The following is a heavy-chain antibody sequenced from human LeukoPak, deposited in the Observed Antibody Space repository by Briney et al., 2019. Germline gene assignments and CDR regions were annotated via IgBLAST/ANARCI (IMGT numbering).Heavy chain of an antibody. CDR3: AKDIEAAGLFFDY. Sequence: GGSLRLSCAASGFTFSDYHMAWIRQAPGKGLQWVSYISNGGDIYYADSVKGRFTISRDNAKNTLYLQMNSLRAEDTALYYCAKDIEAAGLFFDYWGQGTLVTVSS. J-gene: IGHJ4*02. V-gene: IGHV3-11*04. CDR1: GFTFSDYH. D-gene: IGHD6-13*01. CDR2: ISNGGDI.